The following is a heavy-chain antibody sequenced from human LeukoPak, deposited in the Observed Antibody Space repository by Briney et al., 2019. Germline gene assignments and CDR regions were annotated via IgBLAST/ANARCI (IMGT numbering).Heavy chain of an antibody. CDR3: ALPLLYGDAFDI. D-gene: IGHD2-8*01. V-gene: IGHV1-18*01. CDR1: GYTFTSYG. J-gene: IGHJ3*02. Sequence: ASEKVSCKASGYTFTSYGISWVRQAPGQGLEWMGWISAYNGNTNYAQKLQGRVTMTTDTSTSTAYMELRSLRSDDTAVYYCALPLLYGDAFDIWGQGTMVTVSS. CDR2: ISAYNGNT.